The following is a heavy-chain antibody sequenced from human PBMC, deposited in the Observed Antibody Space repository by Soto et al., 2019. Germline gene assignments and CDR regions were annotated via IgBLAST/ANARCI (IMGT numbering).Heavy chain of an antibody. Sequence: PGGSLRLSCTVSVFFLSDYGMHWVRQVPGKGLEWVAAISFDGSSEFYSDSVKDRFTTSRDNSKSTLYLHMSSLRVEDTAVYYCARGGGLNQLLSGSDHWGQGTLVTVSS. CDR1: VFFLSDYG. CDR2: ISFDGSSE. J-gene: IGHJ4*02. D-gene: IGHD2-2*01. V-gene: IGHV3-33*01. CDR3: ARGGGLNQLLSGSDH.